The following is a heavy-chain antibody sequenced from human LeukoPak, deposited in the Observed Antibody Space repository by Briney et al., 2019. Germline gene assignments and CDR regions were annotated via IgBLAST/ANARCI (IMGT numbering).Heavy chain of an antibody. CDR1: GYTFTSYD. V-gene: IGHV1-2*02. J-gene: IGHJ4*02. Sequence: ASVKVSCKASGYTFTSYDINWVRQATGQGLEWMGWINPNSGGTNYAQKFQGRVTMTRDTSISTAYMELSRLRSDDTAVYYCARSIVGATPIDYWGQGTLVTVSS. D-gene: IGHD1-26*01. CDR3: ARSIVGATPIDY. CDR2: INPNSGGT.